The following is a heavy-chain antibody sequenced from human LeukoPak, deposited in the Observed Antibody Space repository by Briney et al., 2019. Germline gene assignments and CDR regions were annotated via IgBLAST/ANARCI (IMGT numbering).Heavy chain of an antibody. CDR3: AKLSGDTVTTFLDY. CDR2: ISNSGGNT. Sequence: PGESLRLSCAASGFTFSSYGTSWVRQAPGKGPEWVSGISNSGGNTYYADSVKGRFTISRDNSKNTLYLQMNSLRAEDTAVYYCAKLSGDTVTTFLDYWGQGTLVTVSS. J-gene: IGHJ4*02. D-gene: IGHD4-11*01. CDR1: GFTFSSYG. V-gene: IGHV3-23*01.